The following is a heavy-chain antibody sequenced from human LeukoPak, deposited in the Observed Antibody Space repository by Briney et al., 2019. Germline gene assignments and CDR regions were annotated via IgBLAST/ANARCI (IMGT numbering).Heavy chain of an antibody. CDR3: ARDIPGSSGHFNDAFDM. Sequence: ASVKVSCKASGGTFSSYAISWARQAPGQGLEWMGRIIPIFGTANYAQKFQGRVTITTDESTSTAYMELRSLKSEDTAVYYCARDIPGSSGHFNDAFDMWGQGTMVTVSS. CDR1: GGTFSSYA. J-gene: IGHJ3*02. V-gene: IGHV1-69*05. CDR2: IIPIFGTA. D-gene: IGHD3-22*01.